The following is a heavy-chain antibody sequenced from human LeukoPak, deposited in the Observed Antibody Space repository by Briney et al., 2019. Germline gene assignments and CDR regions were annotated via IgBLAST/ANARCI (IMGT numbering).Heavy chain of an antibody. V-gene: IGHV4-30-4*01. CDR3: ARTQRYDKADYYDGRFDP. CDR2: IYYSGST. D-gene: IGHD3-16*01. CDR1: GGSISSDDYY. Sequence: SETLSLTCTVSGGSISSDDYYWSWIRQPPGKGLEWIGYIYYSGSTYYNPSLKSRVSVSVDTSKNEFSLRLSSVTAADTAVYYCARTQRYDKADYYDGRFDPWGQGTLVTVSS. J-gene: IGHJ5*02.